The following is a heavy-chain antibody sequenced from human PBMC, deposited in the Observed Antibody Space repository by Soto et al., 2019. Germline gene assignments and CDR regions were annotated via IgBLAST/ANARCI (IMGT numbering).Heavy chain of an antibody. CDR3: ARGGGFDSFDY. V-gene: IGHV4-30-2*01. Sequence: QLQLHMSGSGLVKTSQTLSLTCTVSGASITYGAYSWSCIRHTPGKGLEWIGCINHLETTFYNPSFESRLTLSIDRTKKQYSLKQKSMSAADRAVYFCARGGGFDSFDYWGQGILVTVYS. CDR2: INHLETT. D-gene: IGHD3-10*01. CDR1: GASITYGAYS. J-gene: IGHJ4*02.